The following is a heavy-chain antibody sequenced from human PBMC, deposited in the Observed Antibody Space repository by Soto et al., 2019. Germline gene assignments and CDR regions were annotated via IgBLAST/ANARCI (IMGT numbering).Heavy chain of an antibody. J-gene: IGHJ4*02. V-gene: IGHV3-15*01. CDR2: IKSKTDGGTI. CDR1: GFTFSDTW. CDR3: TKAPARGSR. D-gene: IGHD3-16*01. Sequence: ESLKISCAASGFTFSDTWMTWVRKAPGKGLGCVVRIKSKTDGGTIDYAAPVQGRFTISRDYSKTTLYLQRNHFKIVATALYYCTKAPARGSRWGQGTLVTVSS.